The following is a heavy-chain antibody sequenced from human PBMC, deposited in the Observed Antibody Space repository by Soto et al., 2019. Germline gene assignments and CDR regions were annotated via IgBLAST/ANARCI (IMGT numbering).Heavy chain of an antibody. Sequence: GGSLRLSCAASGFTFSSYSMNWVRQAPGKGLEWVSYIIISISTLYYADFVKGRFTISRDNAKNSLYLQLNSLRAEDTAVYYCARDYVGAYCSSTSCYSDYYYGMDVWGQGTTVTVSS. J-gene: IGHJ6*02. CDR2: IIISISTL. V-gene: IGHV3-48*01. CDR1: GFTFSSYS. CDR3: ARDYVGAYCSSTSCYSDYYYGMDV. D-gene: IGHD2-2*01.